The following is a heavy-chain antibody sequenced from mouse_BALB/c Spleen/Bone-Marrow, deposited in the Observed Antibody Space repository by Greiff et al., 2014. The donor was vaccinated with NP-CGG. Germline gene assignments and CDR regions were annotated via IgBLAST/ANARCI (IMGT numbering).Heavy chain of an antibody. V-gene: IGHV2-9*02. CDR2: IWAGGST. Sequence: VQLQQSGPGLVAPSQRLSITCSVSGFSLTTYGVHWVRQPPGKGLEWLGVIWAGGSTNYTSALMSRLSISKDNSKSQVFLKMNSLQTDDTAMYYCARGVRHFDYWGQGTSLTVSS. J-gene: IGHJ2*02. CDR3: ARGVRHFDY. CDR1: GFSLTTYG.